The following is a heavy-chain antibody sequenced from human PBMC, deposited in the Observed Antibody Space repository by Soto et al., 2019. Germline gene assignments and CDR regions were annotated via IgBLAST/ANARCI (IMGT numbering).Heavy chain of an antibody. J-gene: IGHJ4*02. D-gene: IGHD6-6*01. CDR2: ISYDGSNK. V-gene: IGHV3-30-3*01. CDR1: GFTFSSYA. Sequence: QVQLVESGGGVVQPGRSLRLSCAASGFTFSSYAMHWVRQAPGKGLEWVAVISYDGSNKYYADSVKGRFTISRDNSKNTLYLQMNSLRAEDTAVYYCVSGSSSPSDSWGQGTLVTVSS. CDR3: VSGSSSPSDS.